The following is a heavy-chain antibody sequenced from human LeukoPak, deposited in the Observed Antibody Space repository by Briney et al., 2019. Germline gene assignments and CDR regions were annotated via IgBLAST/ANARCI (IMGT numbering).Heavy chain of an antibody. CDR1: GYTFTSYG. CDR2: ISAYNGNT. J-gene: IGHJ4*02. CDR3: AKGMVRGVILKGFDY. Sequence: GASVKVSCKAFGYTFTSYGISWVRQAPGQGLEWMGWISAYNGNTNYAQKLQGRVTMTTDTSTSTAYMELRSLRSDDTAVYYCAKGMVRGVILKGFDYWGQGTLVTVSS. D-gene: IGHD3-10*01. V-gene: IGHV1-18*01.